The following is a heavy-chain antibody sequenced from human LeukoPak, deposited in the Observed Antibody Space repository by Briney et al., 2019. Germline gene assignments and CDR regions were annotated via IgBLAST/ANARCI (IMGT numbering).Heavy chain of an antibody. D-gene: IGHD3-9*01. Sequence: GGSRRLSCAASGFTFSSYWMHWVRQAPGQGLEWMGWINPNSGGTNYAQKFQGRVTMTRDTSISTAYMELSRLRSDDTAVYYCASGLDFDWFYFDYWGQGTLVTVSS. CDR2: INPNSGGT. J-gene: IGHJ4*02. CDR1: GFTFSSYW. V-gene: IGHV1-2*02. CDR3: ASGLDFDWFYFDY.